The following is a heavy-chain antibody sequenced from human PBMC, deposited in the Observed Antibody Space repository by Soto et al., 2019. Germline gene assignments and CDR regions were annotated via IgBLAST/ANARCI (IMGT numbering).Heavy chain of an antibody. CDR2: ISSSSSTI. CDR1: GFTFSSYS. J-gene: IGHJ4*02. CDR3: ARDRPVTW. D-gene: IGHD2-21*02. V-gene: IGHV3-48*01. Sequence: GGSLRLSCAASGFTFSSYSMNWVRQAPGKGLEWVSYISSSSSTIYYADHVKGRFTISRDNAKNSRYLQRNSLRAEDTAGYYCARDRPVTWWGQGTLVTVSS.